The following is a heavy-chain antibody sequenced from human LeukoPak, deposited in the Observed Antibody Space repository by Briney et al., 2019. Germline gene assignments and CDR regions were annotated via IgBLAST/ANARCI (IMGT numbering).Heavy chain of an antibody. J-gene: IGHJ3*02. CDR1: GGSISSGSYY. V-gene: IGHV4-61*09. Sequence: PSETLSLTCTVSGGSISSGSYYWSWIRQPAGKGLEWIGHIYTSGSTNYNPSLKSRVTISVDTSKNQFSLKLSSVTAADTAVYYCAREVTIFGVVTDDAFDIWGQGTMVTVSS. CDR2: IYTSGST. CDR3: AREVTIFGVVTDDAFDI. D-gene: IGHD3-3*01.